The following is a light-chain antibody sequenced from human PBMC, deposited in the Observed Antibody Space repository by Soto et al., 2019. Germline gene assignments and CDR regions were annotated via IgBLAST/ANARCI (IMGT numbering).Light chain of an antibody. Sequence: EIVLTQSPGTLSLSPGDRATLSCRASQTVSRNYLAWYQQKPDQAPRLLISGASTRATGVPDRFSGGGSGTDFTLTISRLDPEDFAFYFCQQYDSSPMTFGPGTRLEIK. CDR2: GAS. J-gene: IGKJ5*01. V-gene: IGKV3-20*01. CDR1: QTVSRNY. CDR3: QQYDSSPMT.